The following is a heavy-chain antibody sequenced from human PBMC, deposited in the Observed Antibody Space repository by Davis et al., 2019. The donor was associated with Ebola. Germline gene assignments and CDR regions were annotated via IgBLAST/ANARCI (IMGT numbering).Heavy chain of an antibody. CDR3: AKIYVRAIIVVTFDAFDI. CDR1: GFTFSSYA. J-gene: IGHJ3*02. V-gene: IGHV3-23*01. D-gene: IGHD3-22*01. CDR2: ISGSGTST. Sequence: GESLKISCAASGFTFSSYAMSWVRQAPGKGLDWVSVISGSGTSTYYADSVKGRFTISRDNSKNTLYLQMNSLRAEDTAVYYCAKIYVRAIIVVTFDAFDIWGQGTMVTVSS.